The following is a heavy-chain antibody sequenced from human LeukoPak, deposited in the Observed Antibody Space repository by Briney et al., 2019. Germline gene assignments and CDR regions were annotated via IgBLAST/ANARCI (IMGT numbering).Heavy chain of an antibody. CDR3: AGSGYGSGWYYVF. Sequence: SETLSLTCTVSGGSISSYYWSWIRQPPGKGLEWIGRIYTSGSTNYNPSLKSRVTISVDTSKNKISLKLRSVTAADTAVYYCAGSGYGSGWYYVFWGQGTLVTVSS. D-gene: IGHD6-19*01. CDR1: GGSISSYY. V-gene: IGHV4-4*07. J-gene: IGHJ4*02. CDR2: IYTSGST.